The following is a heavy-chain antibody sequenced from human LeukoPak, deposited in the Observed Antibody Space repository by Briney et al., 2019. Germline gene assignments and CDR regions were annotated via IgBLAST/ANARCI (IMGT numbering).Heavy chain of an antibody. Sequence: GGSLRLSCAASGFTFSNYWMHWVRQAPGKGLVWVSRINSDGSSRNYADSVKGRFTISRDNAKNSLYLQMNSLRVDDTAVYYCARDRGYSTFDYWGQGTLVTVSS. D-gene: IGHD4-23*01. V-gene: IGHV3-74*01. J-gene: IGHJ4*02. CDR3: ARDRGYSTFDY. CDR2: INSDGSSR. CDR1: GFTFSNYW.